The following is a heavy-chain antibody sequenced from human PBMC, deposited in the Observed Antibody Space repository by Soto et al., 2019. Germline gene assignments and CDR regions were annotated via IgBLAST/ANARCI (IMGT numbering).Heavy chain of an antibody. J-gene: IGHJ4*02. CDR1: GFTFSSYA. CDR3: AKDRGYYDTSGYPGAYFDY. D-gene: IGHD3-22*01. CDR2: ISGSGGST. Sequence: AGGSLRLSCAASGFTFSSYAISWVRRAPGKGLEWVSAISGSGGSTYYADSVKGRFTISRDNSKNTLYPQMNSLIAEDTAVYYCAKDRGYYDTSGYPGAYFDYWGQGALVPVSS. V-gene: IGHV3-23*01.